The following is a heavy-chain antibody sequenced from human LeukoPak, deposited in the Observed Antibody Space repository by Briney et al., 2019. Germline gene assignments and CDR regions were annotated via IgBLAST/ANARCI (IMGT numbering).Heavy chain of an antibody. V-gene: IGHV3-7*04. CDR2: IKEDGSEK. CDR1: RLTFSIYW. CDR3: TRTHPGYYLDY. Sequence: PAGSLRLSCAASRLTFSIYWMSWLRQAPGRGLEGVANIKEDGSEKHYVDSVKVRFTISRDNAKNSLYLQMTGQRAEDTAVYFCTRTHPGYYLDYWGQGTLVTVSS. D-gene: IGHD5-18*01. J-gene: IGHJ4*02.